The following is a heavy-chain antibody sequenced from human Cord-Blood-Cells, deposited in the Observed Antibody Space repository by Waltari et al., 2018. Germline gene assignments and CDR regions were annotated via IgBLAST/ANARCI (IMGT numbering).Heavy chain of an antibody. CDR2: IKQDGSGK. CDR3: ASILRFLEWLYFDY. Sequence: EVQLVESGGGLVQPGGSLRLSCEASGFTFSSYWMSWVRQAPGKGLEWVANIKQDGSGKYYVASVKGRFTNSRDNAKNSLYLQMNSLRAEDTAVYYCASILRFLEWLYFDYWGQGTLVTVSS. V-gene: IGHV3-7*01. J-gene: IGHJ4*02. CDR1: GFTFSSYW. D-gene: IGHD3-3*01.